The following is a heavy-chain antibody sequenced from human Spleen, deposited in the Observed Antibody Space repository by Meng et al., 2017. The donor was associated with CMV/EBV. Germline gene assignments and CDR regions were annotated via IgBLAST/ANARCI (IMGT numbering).Heavy chain of an antibody. V-gene: IGHV3-74*01. Sequence: GESLKISCAASGFTFSSYWMHWVRQTPGKGLVWVSRINIDGTTTSYADSVKGRFTISRDNSKNTLYLQMNSLRAEDTAVYYCAKDFLWGQGTLVTVSS. CDR3: AKDFL. CDR2: INIDGTTT. J-gene: IGHJ4*02. D-gene: IGHD2/OR15-2a*01. CDR1: GFTFSSYW.